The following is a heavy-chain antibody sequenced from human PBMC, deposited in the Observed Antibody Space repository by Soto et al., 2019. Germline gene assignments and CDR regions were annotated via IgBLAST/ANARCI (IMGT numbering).Heavy chain of an antibody. CDR2: ISGSGGST. J-gene: IGHJ4*02. Sequence: GGSLRLSCAASGFTFSSYAMSWVRQAPGKGLEWVSAISGSGGSTYYADSVKGRFTISRDNSKNTLYLQMNSLRAEDTAVYYCAKIEGGAEYDILTNFDYWGQGTLVTVSS. CDR1: GFTFSSYA. V-gene: IGHV3-23*01. CDR3: AKIEGGAEYDILTNFDY. D-gene: IGHD3-9*01.